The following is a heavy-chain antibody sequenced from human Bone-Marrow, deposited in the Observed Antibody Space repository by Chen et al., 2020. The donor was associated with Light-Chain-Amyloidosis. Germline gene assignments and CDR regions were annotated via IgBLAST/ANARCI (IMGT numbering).Heavy chain of an antibody. Sequence: QVQLQESGPGLVKPSGTLSLTCPVSGGPIRRSNWWSWVRQPPGKGLEWIGEIYHSGSTNYNPSLKSRVTISVDKSKNQFSLKLSSVTAADTAVYYCARARIAAAGTLWFDPWGQGTLVTVSS. CDR2: IYHSGST. V-gene: IGHV4-4*02. J-gene: IGHJ5*02. CDR1: GGPIRRSNW. D-gene: IGHD6-13*01. CDR3: ARARIAAAGTLWFDP.